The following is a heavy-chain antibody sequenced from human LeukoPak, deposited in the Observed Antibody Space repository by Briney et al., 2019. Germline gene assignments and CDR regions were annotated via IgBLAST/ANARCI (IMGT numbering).Heavy chain of an antibody. CDR3: ASSPDFWSGCYYYYGMDV. CDR2: IIPIFGTA. CDR1: GGTFSSYA. Sequence: ASVKVSCKASGGTFSSYAISWVRQAPGQGLEWMGGIIPIFGTANYAQKFQGRVTITADESTSTAYMELSSLRSEDTAVYYCASSPDFWSGCYYYYGMDVWGQGTTVTVSS. D-gene: IGHD3-3*01. J-gene: IGHJ6*02. V-gene: IGHV1-69*13.